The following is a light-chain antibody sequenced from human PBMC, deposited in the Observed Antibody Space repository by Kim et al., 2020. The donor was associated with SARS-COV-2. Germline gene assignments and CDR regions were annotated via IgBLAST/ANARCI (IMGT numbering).Light chain of an antibody. J-gene: IGKJ1*01. Sequence: DIQMTQFPSTLFASVGDRVTITCRASQSLSGGLAWYRQKPGTAPELLIYDSSTLQPGVPSRFSGSGSGADFTLTINSLQPDDFATYYCQQYSSFSRTFGQGTKVDIK. CDR1: QSLSGG. V-gene: IGKV1-5*03. CDR3: QQYSSFSRT. CDR2: DSS.